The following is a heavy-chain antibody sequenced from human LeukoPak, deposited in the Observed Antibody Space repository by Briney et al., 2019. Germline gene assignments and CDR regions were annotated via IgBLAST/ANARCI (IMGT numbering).Heavy chain of an antibody. V-gene: IGHV3-33*06. CDR2: VWYDGSNT. J-gene: IGHJ4*02. Sequence: SGGSLRLSCAASGFTFSSYGMHWVRQAPGKGLEWVAVVWYDGSNTYYADSVKGRFTISRDNSKNTLYLQMNNLRAEDTAVYYCAKGYRRGGSCYSGEDYFDYWGQGTLVTVSS. CDR3: AKGYRRGGSCYSGEDYFDY. CDR1: GFTFSSYG. D-gene: IGHD2-15*01.